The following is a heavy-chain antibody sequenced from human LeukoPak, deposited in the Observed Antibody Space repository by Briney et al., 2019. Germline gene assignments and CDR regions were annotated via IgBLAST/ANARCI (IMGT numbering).Heavy chain of an antibody. CDR2: ISYDGSNK. CDR1: GFTFSSYG. D-gene: IGHD1-26*01. CDR3: AKGVRVGAVDY. J-gene: IGHJ4*02. V-gene: IGHV3-30*18. Sequence: GGSLRLSCAASGFTFSSYGMHWVRQAPGKGLEWVAVISYDGSNKYYADSVKGRFTISRDNSKNTLYLQMNSLRAEDAAVYYCAKGVRVGAVDYWGQGTLVTVSS.